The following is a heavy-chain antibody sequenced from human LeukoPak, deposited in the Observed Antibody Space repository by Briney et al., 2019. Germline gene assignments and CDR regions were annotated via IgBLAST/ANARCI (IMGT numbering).Heavy chain of an antibody. D-gene: IGHD3-22*01. CDR3: ARSRQHYYGSSGNYDSFNWYFDL. CDR1: GFTFSSYG. CDR2: ISGSGGST. V-gene: IGHV3-23*01. Sequence: GGSLRLSCAASGFTFSSYGMSWVRQAPGKGLEWVSAISGSGGSTYYADSVKGRFTISRDNSKNTLYLQMNSLRAEDTAVYYCARSRQHYYGSSGNYDSFNWYFDLWGRGTLVTVSS. J-gene: IGHJ2*01.